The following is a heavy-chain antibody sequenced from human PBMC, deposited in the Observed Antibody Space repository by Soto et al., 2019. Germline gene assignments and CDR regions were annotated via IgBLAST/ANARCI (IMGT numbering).Heavy chain of an antibody. V-gene: IGHV4-30-2*01. CDR3: ARVELEGWFDP. Sequence: PSETLSLTCAVSGGSISSGGYSWSWIRQPPGKGLEWIGYSYHSGSTYYNPSLKSRVTISVDRSKNQFSLKLSSVTAADTAVYYCARVELEGWFDPWGQGTLVTVSS. CDR2: SYHSGST. D-gene: IGHD6-13*01. CDR1: GGSISSGGYS. J-gene: IGHJ5*02.